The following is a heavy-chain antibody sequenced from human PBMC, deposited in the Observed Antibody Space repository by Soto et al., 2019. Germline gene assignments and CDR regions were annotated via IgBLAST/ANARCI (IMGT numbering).Heavy chain of an antibody. CDR2: INHSGST. V-gene: IGHV4-34*01. CDR1: GGSFSGYY. CDR3: ARGADRGYERGYWFDP. D-gene: IGHD5-12*01. Sequence: QVQLQQWGAGLLKPSETLSLTCAVYGGSFSGYYWSWIRQPPGKGLEWIGEINHSGSTNYNPSLNSRVTISVHTSKNQFSLKLSSVTAADTAVYYCARGADRGYERGYWFDPWGQGTLVTVSS. J-gene: IGHJ5*02.